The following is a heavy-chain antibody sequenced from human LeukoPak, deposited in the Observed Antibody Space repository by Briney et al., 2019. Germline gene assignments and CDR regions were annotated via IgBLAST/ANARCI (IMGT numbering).Heavy chain of an antibody. V-gene: IGHV1-2*06. CDR1: GYTFTGYY. CDR3: ARVEELLYYFDY. J-gene: IGHJ4*02. CDR2: INPNSGGT. Sequence: ASVKVSCKASGYTFTGYYMHWVRQAPGQGLEWMGRINPNSGGTNYAQKFQGRVTMTRDTSISTAYMELSRLRSDDTAVYYRARVEELLYYFDYWGQGTLVTVSS. D-gene: IGHD2-2*01.